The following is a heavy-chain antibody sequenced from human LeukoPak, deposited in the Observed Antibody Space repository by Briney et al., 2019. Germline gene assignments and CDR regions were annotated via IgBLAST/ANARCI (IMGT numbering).Heavy chain of an antibody. CDR1: GLTISSHW. V-gene: IGHV3-74*01. Sequence: GGSLRLSCAASGLTISSHWMHWVRQVPGKGLAWVSRINSDGSSTNYADSVKGRLTISRDNAKNTLYLQMNSLRAEDTAVYYCARGRGPYGWFDPWGQGTLVTVSS. J-gene: IGHJ5*02. CDR2: INSDGSST. CDR3: ARGRGPYGWFDP. D-gene: IGHD3-10*01.